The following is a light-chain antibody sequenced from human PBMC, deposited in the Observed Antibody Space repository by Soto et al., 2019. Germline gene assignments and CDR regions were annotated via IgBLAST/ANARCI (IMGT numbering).Light chain of an antibody. Sequence: EIVLTQSPATLSLSPGERATLSCRASQSVSSYLAWYQQKPGQAPRLLIYGASSRATGIPDRFSGSGSGTDFTLTISRLEPEDFAVYYCQQYDRSSWTFGQGTKVDIK. V-gene: IGKV3-20*01. CDR2: GAS. CDR3: QQYDRSSWT. J-gene: IGKJ1*01. CDR1: QSVSSY.